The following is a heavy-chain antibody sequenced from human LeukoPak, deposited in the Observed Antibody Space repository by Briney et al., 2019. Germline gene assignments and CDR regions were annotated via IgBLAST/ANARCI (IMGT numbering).Heavy chain of an antibody. J-gene: IGHJ6*02. CDR3: TRHSDTYCSRANCYVDNFYGLDV. V-gene: IGHV3-30*03. CDR2: ISYDGSNK. D-gene: IGHD2-2*01. Sequence: GGSLRLSCAASGFTFSSYGMHWVRQAPGKGLEWMAVISYDGSNKYYADSVKGRFTISRDDSSNTAYLQMNSLKTEDTAVYYCTRHSDTYCSRANCYVDNFYGLDVWGQGTRVTVSS. CDR1: GFTFSSYG.